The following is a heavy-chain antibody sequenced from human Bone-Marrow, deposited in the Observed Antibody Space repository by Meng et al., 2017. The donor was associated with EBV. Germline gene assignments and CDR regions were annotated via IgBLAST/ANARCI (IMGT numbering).Heavy chain of an antibody. D-gene: IGHD4-17*01. Sequence: QVQVVQSGAEVKKTGASVKVSCRASGYTFTSSSFAIHWVRQAPGQRLEWMGWTNAGNGNTKYSQNFQGRVTITRDTSATTVHMELRSLRSEDTAVYYCARGQHDYAFDYWGQGTLVTASS. V-gene: IGHV1-3*01. J-gene: IGHJ4*02. CDR2: TNAGNGNT. CDR3: ARGQHDYAFDY. CDR1: GYTFTSSSFA.